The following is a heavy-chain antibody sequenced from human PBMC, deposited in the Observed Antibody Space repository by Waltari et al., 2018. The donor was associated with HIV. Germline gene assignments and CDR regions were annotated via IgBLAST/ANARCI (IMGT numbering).Heavy chain of an antibody. CDR3: AKNRDIVVVVAPPRPYNWFDP. J-gene: IGHJ5*02. V-gene: IGHV3-23*01. CDR1: GFTFSSYA. Sequence: EVQLLESGGGLVQPGGSLRLSCAASGFTFSSYAMSWVRQAPGKGLEWVSAISGSGGSTYYADSVKGRFTISRDNSKNTLYLQMNSLRAEDTAVYYCAKNRDIVVVVAPPRPYNWFDPWGQGTLVTVSS. CDR2: ISGSGGST. D-gene: IGHD2-15*01.